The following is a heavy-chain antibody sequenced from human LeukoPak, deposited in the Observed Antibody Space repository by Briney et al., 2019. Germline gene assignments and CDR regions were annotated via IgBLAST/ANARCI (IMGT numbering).Heavy chain of an antibody. V-gene: IGHV1-69*04. CDR3: ARDLRLRLGELSLYPFDY. Sequence: ASVNVSCKASGGTFSSYAISWVRQAPGQGLEWMGRIIPILGIANYAQKLQGRVTMTTDTSTSTAYMELRSLRSDDTAVYYCARDLRLRLGELSLYPFDYWGQGTLVTVSS. CDR1: GGTFSSYA. D-gene: IGHD3-16*02. J-gene: IGHJ4*02. CDR2: IIPILGIA.